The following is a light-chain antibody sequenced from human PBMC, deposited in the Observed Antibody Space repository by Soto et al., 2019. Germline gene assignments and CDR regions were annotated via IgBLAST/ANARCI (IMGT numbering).Light chain of an antibody. CDR2: AIS. CDR3: QQYYSAPDT. V-gene: IGKV1-27*01. J-gene: IGKJ2*01. CDR1: RGISNH. Sequence: DIQMTQSPASLSASVGDRVTITCRASRGISNHLAWFQQKPGKVPKLLIYAISTLQSGVPSRFSGSGSGTDFTLTISSLQREDVATYYCQQYYSAPDTFGQVTNLEIE.